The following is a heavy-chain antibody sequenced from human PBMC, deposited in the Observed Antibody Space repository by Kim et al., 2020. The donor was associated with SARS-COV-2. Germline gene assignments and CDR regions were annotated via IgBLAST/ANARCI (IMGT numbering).Heavy chain of an antibody. Sequence: SETLSLTCAVYGGSFSGYYWSWIRQPPGKGLEWIGEINHSGSTNYNPSLKSRVTISVDTSKNQFSLKLSSVTAADTAVYYCARGTTVKNFYYYYYGMDVWGQGTTVTVSS. CDR1: GGSFSGYY. J-gene: IGHJ6*02. D-gene: IGHD4-17*01. CDR3: ARGTTVKNFYYYYYGMDV. CDR2: INHSGST. V-gene: IGHV4-34*01.